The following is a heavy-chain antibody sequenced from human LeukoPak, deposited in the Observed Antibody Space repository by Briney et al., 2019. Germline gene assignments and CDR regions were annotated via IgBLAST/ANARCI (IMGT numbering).Heavy chain of an antibody. D-gene: IGHD6-13*01. J-gene: IGHJ6*02. CDR3: AREGYSSRLKPPSGMDV. CDR2: IWYDGSNK. CDR1: GFTFSSYG. V-gene: IGHV3-33*01. Sequence: PGGSLRLSCAASGFTFSSYGMPWVRQAPGKGLEWVAVIWYDGSNKYYADSVKGRFTISRDNSKNTLYLQMNSLRAEDTAVYYCAREGYSSRLKPPSGMDVWGQGTTVTVSS.